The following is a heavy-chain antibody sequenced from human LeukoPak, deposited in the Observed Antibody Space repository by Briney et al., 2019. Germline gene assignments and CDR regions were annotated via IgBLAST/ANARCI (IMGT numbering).Heavy chain of an antibody. Sequence: GGSPRLPCAASGFTFSSYSMNWVRQAPGKGLEWVSSISSSSSYIYYADSVKGRFTISRDNAKNSLYLQMNSLRAEDTAVYYCARASSSWDRFDYWGQGTLVTVSS. J-gene: IGHJ4*02. CDR1: GFTFSSYS. V-gene: IGHV3-21*01. D-gene: IGHD6-13*01. CDR3: ARASSSWDRFDY. CDR2: ISSSSSYI.